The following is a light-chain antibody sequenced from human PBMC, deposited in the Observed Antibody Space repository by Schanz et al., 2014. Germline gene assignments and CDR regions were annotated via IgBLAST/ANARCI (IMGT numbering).Light chain of an antibody. CDR2: AAS. Sequence: DIQMTQSPPSLSASVGDRVTITCRARQGISNYLAWYQQKPGKVPKLLIYAASTLQSGVPSRFSGRGSGTDFTLTISSLQTEDGATYYCQKYNDAPWTLGQGTKVEIK. J-gene: IGKJ1*01. CDR3: QKYNDAPWT. V-gene: IGKV1-27*01. CDR1: QGISNY.